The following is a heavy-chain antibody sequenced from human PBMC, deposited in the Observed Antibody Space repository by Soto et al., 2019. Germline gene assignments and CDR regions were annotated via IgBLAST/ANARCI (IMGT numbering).Heavy chain of an antibody. J-gene: IGHJ4*02. CDR2: ISYDGSNK. V-gene: IGHV3-33*05. D-gene: IGHD1-26*01. Sequence: VGSLRLSCAASAFTFSSYGMNWVRQAPGKGLEWVAVISYDGSNKYYADSVKGRFTISRDNSKNTLFLQMNSLRAEDTAVYYCAKFGGATYSGTLDYWGQGTLVTVSS. CDR1: AFTFSSYG. CDR3: AKFGGATYSGTLDY.